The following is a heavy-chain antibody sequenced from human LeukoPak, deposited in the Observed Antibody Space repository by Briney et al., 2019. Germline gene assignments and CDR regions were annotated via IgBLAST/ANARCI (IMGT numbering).Heavy chain of an antibody. V-gene: IGHV3-33*01. D-gene: IGHD2-8*01. CDR3: AREQWAADDALDI. CDR2: IWYDGSNE. CDR1: GFTFSGYG. Sequence: SGGSLRLSCAASGFTFSGYGMDWVRQAPGKGLEWVAVIWYDGSNEYYADSVKGRFTISRDNAKNTLYLQMNSLRVEDTAVYYCAREQWAADDALDIWGQGTMVTVSS. J-gene: IGHJ3*02.